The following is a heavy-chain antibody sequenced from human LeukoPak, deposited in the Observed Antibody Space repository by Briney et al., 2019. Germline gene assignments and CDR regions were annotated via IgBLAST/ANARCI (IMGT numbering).Heavy chain of an antibody. CDR1: GFTFSSYS. Sequence: PGGSLRLSCAASGFTFSSYSMNWVGQAPGKGLEWVSSISSSSSYIYYADSVKGRFTISRDNAKNSLYLQMNSLRAEDTAVYYCARGSRYYYDSSGYYHDAFDIWDQGTMVTVSS. CDR2: ISSSSSYI. V-gene: IGHV3-21*01. D-gene: IGHD3-22*01. J-gene: IGHJ3*02. CDR3: ARGSRYYYDSSGYYHDAFDI.